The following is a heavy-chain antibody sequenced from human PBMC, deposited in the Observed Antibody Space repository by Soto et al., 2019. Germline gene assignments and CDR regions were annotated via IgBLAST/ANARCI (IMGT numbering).Heavy chain of an antibody. CDR3: AACRGGILNSGMDV. D-gene: IGHD3-10*01. CDR2: MSKSTNGNIK. J-gene: IGHJ6*02. Sequence: EVQLVESGGGLVQPGGSLRLSCAASGSIFSTYEVNWVRQAPGKGLEWVSFMSKSTNGNIKYYADSVKGRFTTSRDDAKNSVYLQMTSLRAEDTAVYYCAACRGGILNSGMDVWGQGTTVTVSS. V-gene: IGHV3-48*03. CDR1: GSIFSTYE.